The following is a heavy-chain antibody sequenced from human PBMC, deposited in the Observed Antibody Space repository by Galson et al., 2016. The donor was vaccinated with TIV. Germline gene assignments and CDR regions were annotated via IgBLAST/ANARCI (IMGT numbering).Heavy chain of an antibody. V-gene: IGHV4-59*13. J-gene: IGHJ3*01. CDR3: AREMASISSHAFDV. CDR2: VYSRGST. Sequence: ETLSLTCTVSGGSFTNYYWTWIRQSPGKGLEWIGYVYSRGSTNYNPSLKSRVTLSLDTSRSQFSLKLWSVTAADTAVYYCAREMASISSHAFDVWGQGTMVTVSS. CDR1: GGSFTNYY. D-gene: IGHD5-24*01.